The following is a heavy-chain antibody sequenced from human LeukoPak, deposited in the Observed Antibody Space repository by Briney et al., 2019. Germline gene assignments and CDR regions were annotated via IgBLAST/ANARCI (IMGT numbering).Heavy chain of an antibody. V-gene: IGHV4-4*07. CDR3: ARETLWGPPYYYYMDV. D-gene: IGHD2/OR15-2a*01. CDR1: GGSLSSYY. CDR2: IYTSGST. J-gene: IGHJ6*03. Sequence: SETLSLTCTVSGGSLSSYYGSWIRQPAGKGLEWIGRIYTSGSTNYNPSLKSRVTMSVDTSKNQFSLKLSSVTAADTAGYCCARETLWGPPYYYYMDVWGKGTTVTISS.